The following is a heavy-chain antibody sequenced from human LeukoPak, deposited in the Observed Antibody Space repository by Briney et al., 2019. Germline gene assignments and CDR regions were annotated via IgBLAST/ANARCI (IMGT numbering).Heavy chain of an antibody. D-gene: IGHD4-23*01. V-gene: IGHV4-39*07. CDR3: ARVGKRRAHYYYYYMDV. CDR1: GGSISRSSYY. J-gene: IGHJ6*03. CDR2: IYYSGST. Sequence: SETLSLTCTVSGGSISRSSYYWGWIRQPPGKRLEWIGSIYYSGSTYYNPSLKSRVTISVDTSKNQFSLKLSSVTAADTAVYYCARVGKRRAHYYYYYMDVCGKGTTVTVSS.